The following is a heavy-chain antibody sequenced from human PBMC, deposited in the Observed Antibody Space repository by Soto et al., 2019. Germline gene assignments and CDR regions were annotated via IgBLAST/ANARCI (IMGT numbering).Heavy chain of an antibody. CDR3: ARDPARITMVRGVIAVYYYGMDV. D-gene: IGHD3-10*01. CDR2: IIPIFGTA. CDR1: GGTFSSYA. V-gene: IGHV1-69*01. J-gene: IGHJ6*02. Sequence: QVQLVQSGAEVKKPGSSVKVSCKASGGTFSSYAISWVRQAPGQGLEWMGGIIPIFGTANYAQKFQGRVTITADESTSTAYMELSSLRSEDTAVYYCARDPARITMVRGVIAVYYYGMDVWGQGTTVTVSS.